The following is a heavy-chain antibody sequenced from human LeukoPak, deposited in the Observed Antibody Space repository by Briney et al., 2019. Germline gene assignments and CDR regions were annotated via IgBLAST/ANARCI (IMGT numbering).Heavy chain of an antibody. CDR1: GFTFSSYS. Sequence: GGSLRLSCAASGFTFSSYSMNWVRQAPGKGLEWVSSISSSSSYIYYAESVKGRFPISRDNDKNYLYLQMNSLRAEDTAVYYCARARGYYDSSGYYYGYWGQGTLVTVSS. D-gene: IGHD3-22*01. CDR3: ARARGYYDSSGYYYGY. V-gene: IGHV3-21*01. CDR2: ISSSSSYI. J-gene: IGHJ4*02.